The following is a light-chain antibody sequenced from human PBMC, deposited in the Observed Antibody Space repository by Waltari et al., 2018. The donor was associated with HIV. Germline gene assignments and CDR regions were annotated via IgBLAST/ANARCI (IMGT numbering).Light chain of an antibody. CDR3: AAWDDSLSGWV. J-gene: IGLJ3*02. CDR1: SSNIGDNY. Sequence: QSALTQPPSTSGTPGQTVTIPCSGSSSNIGDNYVSWYQQLPGTAPKLLIYRNSQRPSGVLDRFLGSKSGTSASLAINDLRSEDEAEYHCAAWDDSLSGWVFGGGTNLTVL. CDR2: RNS. V-gene: IGLV1-47*01.